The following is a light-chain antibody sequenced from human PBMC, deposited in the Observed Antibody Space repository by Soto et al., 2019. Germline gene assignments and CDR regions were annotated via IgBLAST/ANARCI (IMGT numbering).Light chain of an antibody. V-gene: IGLV1-40*01. Sequence: QSALTQPPSVSGAPGQRVTISCTVSSSNIGAGYDVHWYQQLPGTAPKLLIYGNSNRPSGVPDRFSGSKSGTSASLAITGLQAEDEADYYCQSYDSSLSGYVVFGGGTKLTVL. CDR3: QSYDSSLSGYVV. CDR2: GNS. J-gene: IGLJ2*01. CDR1: SSNIGAGYD.